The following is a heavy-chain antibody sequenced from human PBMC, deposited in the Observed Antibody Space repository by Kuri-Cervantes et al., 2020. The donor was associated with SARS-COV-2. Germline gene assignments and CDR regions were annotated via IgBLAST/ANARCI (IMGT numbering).Heavy chain of an antibody. CDR2: TRNKANSYTT. J-gene: IGHJ3*02. Sequence: GGSLRLSCAASGFNFRDAWMSWVRQAPGKGLEWVGRTRNKANSYTTEYAASVKGRFTISRDDSKNSLYLQMNSLKTEDTAVYYCAREGKGQAIGAFDIWGQGTMVTVSS. D-gene: IGHD4-23*01. V-gene: IGHV3-72*01. CDR3: AREGKGQAIGAFDI. CDR1: GFNFRDAW.